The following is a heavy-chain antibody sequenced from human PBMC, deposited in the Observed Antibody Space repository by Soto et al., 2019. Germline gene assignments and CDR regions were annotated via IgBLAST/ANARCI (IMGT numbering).Heavy chain of an antibody. CDR3: AIVRFLEWLPHYYGSGSYPYYYYGMDV. Sequence: GASVKVSCKASGYTFTSYGISWVRQAPGQGLEWMGWISAYNGNTNYAQKLQGIVTMTTDTSTSTAYMELRSVRSDDTAVYYCAIVRFLEWLPHYYGSGSYPYYYYGMDVWGQGTTVTVSS. J-gene: IGHJ6*02. V-gene: IGHV1-18*01. CDR1: GYTFTSYG. D-gene: IGHD3-10*01. CDR2: ISAYNGNT.